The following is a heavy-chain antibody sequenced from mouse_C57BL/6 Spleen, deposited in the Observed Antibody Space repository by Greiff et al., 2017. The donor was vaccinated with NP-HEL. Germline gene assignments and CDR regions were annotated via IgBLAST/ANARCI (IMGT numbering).Heavy chain of an antibody. CDR1: GYTFTSYW. CDR2: IDHSDSYT. D-gene: IGHD2-5*01. Sequence: QVQLQQPGAELVMPGASVKLSCKASGYTFTSYWMHWVKQRPGQGLEWIGEIDHSDSYTNYNQKFKGKSTLTVDKSSSTAYMQLSSLTSEDSAVYYCARTDSNSFYFDYWGQGTTLTVSS. CDR3: ARTDSNSFYFDY. J-gene: IGHJ2*01. V-gene: IGHV1-69*01.